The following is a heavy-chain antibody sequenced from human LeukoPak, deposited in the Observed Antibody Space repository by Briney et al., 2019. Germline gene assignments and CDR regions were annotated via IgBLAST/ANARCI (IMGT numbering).Heavy chain of an antibody. CDR1: GGSISSYY. V-gene: IGHV4-59*01. D-gene: IGHD3-9*01. CDR2: IYYNGRT. J-gene: IGHJ4*02. Sequence: SETLSLTCTVSGGSISSYYWSWIRQPPGKGLEWIGYIYYNGRTNSNSSLKGRVTTSVDTSKNQFSLKLSSVTAADTAVYYCARGAGYYDILTGYIRGYFFDYWGQGILVTVSS. CDR3: ARGAGYYDILTGYIRGYFFDY.